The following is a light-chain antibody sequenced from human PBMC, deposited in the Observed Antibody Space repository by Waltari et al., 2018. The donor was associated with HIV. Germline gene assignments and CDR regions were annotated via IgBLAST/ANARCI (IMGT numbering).Light chain of an antibody. V-gene: IGLV7-46*01. CDR3: LLSYSGARFWV. J-gene: IGLJ3*02. CDR2: DTS. Sequence: QAVVNQEPSLTVSPGGTVTLTCCSSTGAAPSGHYPSWFQQKPGQAPRTLIYDTSNKHSWTPARFSGSLLGGKAALTLSGAQPEDEAEYYCLLSYSGARFWVFGGGTKLTVL. CDR1: TGAAPSGHY.